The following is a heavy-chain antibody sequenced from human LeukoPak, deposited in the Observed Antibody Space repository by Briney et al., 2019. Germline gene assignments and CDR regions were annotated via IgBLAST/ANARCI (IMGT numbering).Heavy chain of an antibody. CDR2: INHSGST. Sequence: PSETLSLTCAVYGGSFSGYYWSWIRQPPGKGLEWIGEINHSGSTNYNPSLKSRVTISVDTSKNQFSLKLSSVTAADTAVYYCARGETSHFDYWGQGTLVTVSS. CDR1: GGSFSGYY. J-gene: IGHJ4*02. V-gene: IGHV4-34*01. D-gene: IGHD1-7*01. CDR3: ARGETSHFDY.